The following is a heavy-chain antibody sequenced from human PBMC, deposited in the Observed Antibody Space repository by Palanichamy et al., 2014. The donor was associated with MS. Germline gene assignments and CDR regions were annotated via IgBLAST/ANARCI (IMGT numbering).Heavy chain of an antibody. CDR2: IYRSGST. J-gene: IGHJ4*02. D-gene: IGHD2-15*01. V-gene: IGHV4-30-4*01. CDR1: VAPSTVLITS. CDR3: ARHYCRGGSCPFMAPED. Sequence: QVQLQESGPGLWSLHRPCPSPALSLVAPSTVLITSGVGSASPHGEGLEWIGYIYRSGSTYPNPPFKSRVTMSMDTSKNQFSLSLGSVTAADTAVYYCARHYCRGGSCPFMAPEDWGQGTLVTVSS.